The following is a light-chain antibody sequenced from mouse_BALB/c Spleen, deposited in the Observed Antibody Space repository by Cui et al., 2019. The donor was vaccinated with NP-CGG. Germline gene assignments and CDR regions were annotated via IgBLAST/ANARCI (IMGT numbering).Light chain of an antibody. Sequence: QAVVTQESALTTSPGETVTLTCRSSTGAVTTNNYANWVQDKPNHLFTGLIGGTNNRPPGVPARFSGSLIGDKAALTITGAQTEDETIYFCALWYSNHWVFGGGTKLTVL. V-gene: IGLV1*01. CDR1: TGAVTTNNY. J-gene: IGLJ1*01. CDR3: ALWYSNHWV. CDR2: GTN.